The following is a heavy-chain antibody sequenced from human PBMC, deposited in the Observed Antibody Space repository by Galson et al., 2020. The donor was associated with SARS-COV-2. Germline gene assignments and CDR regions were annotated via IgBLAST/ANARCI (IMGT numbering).Heavy chain of an antibody. CDR2: FYQDGTS. CDR1: GISVKRGHF. V-gene: IGHV4-38-2*01. CDR3: GRQAAECSRSICRHHYFGPMDV. J-gene: IGHJ6*02. Sequence: SQTLSLTCAVSGISVKRGHFWGWIRQPPGKGLDWIGNFYQDGTSYYNPSLKSRVTISIDTSSNLISLRLKSVTAADTAVYYCGRQAAECSRSICRHHYFGPMDVWGQGTTVIVSS. D-gene: IGHD2-8*02.